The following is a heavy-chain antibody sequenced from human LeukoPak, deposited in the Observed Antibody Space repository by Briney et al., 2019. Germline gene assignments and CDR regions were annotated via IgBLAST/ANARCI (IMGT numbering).Heavy chain of an antibody. Sequence: GGSLRLSCAASGFTFSSYAMSWVRQAPGKGLEWVSAISGSGGSTYYADSVKGRFTISRDNSKNTLYLQMNSLRAEDTAVYYCAKDRGYSSSWYWDFDYWGQGTLVTVSS. V-gene: IGHV3-23*01. J-gene: IGHJ4*02. CDR2: ISGSGGST. CDR3: AKDRGYSSSWYWDFDY. D-gene: IGHD6-13*01. CDR1: GFTFSSYA.